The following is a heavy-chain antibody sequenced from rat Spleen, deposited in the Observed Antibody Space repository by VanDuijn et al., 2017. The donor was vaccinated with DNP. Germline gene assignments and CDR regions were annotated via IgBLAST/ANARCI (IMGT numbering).Heavy chain of an antibody. Sequence: QVQLKESGPGLVQPSQTLSLTCTVSGFSLISYGVSWVRQPPGKGLEWIAAVSSGGGTYYNSALKSRLSISRDTSKSQVFLKMNSLQTEDTAMYFCARGFNNYGFFDYWGHGVMVTVSS. V-gene: IGHV2-6*01. CDR2: VSSGGGT. J-gene: IGHJ2*01. D-gene: IGHD1-10*01. CDR1: GFSLISYG. CDR3: ARGFNNYGFFDY.